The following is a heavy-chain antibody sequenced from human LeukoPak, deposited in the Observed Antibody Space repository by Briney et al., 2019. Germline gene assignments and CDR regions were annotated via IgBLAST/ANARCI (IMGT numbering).Heavy chain of an antibody. CDR3: ATSDINYRPFEY. Sequence: PGGSLRLSCAASGFTFSSYSMNWVRQAPGKGLEWVSSISSSSSYIYYADSVKGRFTISRDNAKNSLYLQMNSLRLEDTAIYYCATSDINYRPFEYWGQGSLVTVSP. V-gene: IGHV3-21*06. CDR1: GFTFSSYS. J-gene: IGHJ4*02. D-gene: IGHD4-11*01. CDR2: ISSSSSYI.